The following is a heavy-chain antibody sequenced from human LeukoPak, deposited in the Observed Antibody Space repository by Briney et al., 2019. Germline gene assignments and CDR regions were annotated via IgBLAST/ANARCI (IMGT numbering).Heavy chain of an antibody. Sequence: PGGSLRLSCAASGFTFSTYGMHWVRQAPGKGLEWVAVISYDATNKYYTDSVKGRFTISRDNSKNTLYLQMNSLRAEDTAIYYCARDQDVAAAGTWGSLDYWGQGTLVTVSS. V-gene: IGHV3-30*03. J-gene: IGHJ4*02. CDR3: ARDQDVAAAGTWGSLDY. CDR2: ISYDATNK. D-gene: IGHD6-13*01. CDR1: GFTFSTYG.